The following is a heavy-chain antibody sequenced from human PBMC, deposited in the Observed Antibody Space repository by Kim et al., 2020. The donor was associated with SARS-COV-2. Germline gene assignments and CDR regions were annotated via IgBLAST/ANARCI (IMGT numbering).Heavy chain of an antibody. CDR3: AKRVLLGTSSDFSFNS. D-gene: IGHD1-26*01. V-gene: IGHV3-23*01. J-gene: IGHJ5*01. Sequence: GGSLRLSCAASGFTFNNYAMSWVRQAPGKGLEWVSLISGSGGVTYYADPAKGRFTISRDNSKNTLYLQMNSLGAEATAIYYCAKRVLLGTSSDFSFNSWG. CDR1: GFTFNNYA. CDR2: ISGSGGVT.